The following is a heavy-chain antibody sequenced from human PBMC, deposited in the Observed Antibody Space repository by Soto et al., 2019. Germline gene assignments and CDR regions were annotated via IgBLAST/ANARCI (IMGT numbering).Heavy chain of an antibody. CDR3: ARALIQLWPHYYYGMDV. CDR1: GGSISSGDYY. CDR2: IYYSGTT. V-gene: IGHV4-30-4*01. Sequence: QVQLQESGPGLVKPSQTLSLTCTVSGGSISSGDYYWSWIRQPPGKGLEWLGYIYYSGTTYYNPSLKSRVTISVDTSKTQFSLKVNSVTAADTAVYYCARALIQLWPHYYYGMDVWGQGTTVTVSS. D-gene: IGHD5-18*01. J-gene: IGHJ6*02.